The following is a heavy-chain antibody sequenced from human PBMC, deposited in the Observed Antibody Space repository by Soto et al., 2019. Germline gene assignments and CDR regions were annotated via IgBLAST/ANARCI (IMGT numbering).Heavy chain of an antibody. D-gene: IGHD3-16*01. CDR2: IXQDGSXK. CDR1: RFTFNSYC. V-gene: IGHV3-7*04. CDR3: ARDLASNTFTNY. J-gene: IGHJ4*02. Sequence: XXSLRLSCAASRFTFNSYCMTWARQAPGKGMEWVANIXQDGSXKYYVDYVKGXXNITRDKXXKSLYLQMTSLSAEDTAVYYCARDLASNTFTNYWGQGTLVTVSS.